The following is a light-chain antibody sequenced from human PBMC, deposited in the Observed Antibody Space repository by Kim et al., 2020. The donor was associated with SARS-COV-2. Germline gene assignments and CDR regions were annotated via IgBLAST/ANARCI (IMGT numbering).Light chain of an antibody. J-gene: IGLJ3*02. V-gene: IGLV2-14*03. Sequence: QSITISCTGTNSDVGNYNYVSWYQQHPGKAPKLLIYDVSQRPSGISNRFSGSKSGNTASLTVSGLQAEDEADYYCSSYTSSSTVGVFGGGTQLTVL. CDR1: NSDVGNYNY. CDR2: DVS. CDR3: SSYTSSSTVGV.